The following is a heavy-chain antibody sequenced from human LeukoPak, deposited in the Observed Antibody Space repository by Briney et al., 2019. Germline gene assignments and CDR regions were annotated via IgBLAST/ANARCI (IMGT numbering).Heavy chain of an antibody. CDR1: GGSISSGSYY. Sequence: SQTLSLTCTVSGGSISSGSYYWSWIRQPAGKGLEWIGRIYTSGSTNYNPSLKSRVTISVDTSKNQFSLKLSSVTAADTAVYYCARQGSVVTRDWYFDLWGRGTLVTVSS. V-gene: IGHV4-61*02. CDR3: ARQGSVVTRDWYFDL. D-gene: IGHD4-23*01. J-gene: IGHJ2*01. CDR2: IYTSGST.